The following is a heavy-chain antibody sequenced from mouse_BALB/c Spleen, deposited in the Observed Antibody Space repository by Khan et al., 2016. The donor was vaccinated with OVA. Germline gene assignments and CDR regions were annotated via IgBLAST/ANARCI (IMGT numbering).Heavy chain of an antibody. Sequence: QVQLQQSGPGLVAPSQSLSLTCTISGFSFTNYGVHWVRQPPGPGLEWLVVIWSDGSTTYNSPLNSRLSISTDNSKRHVFLKMNSLQSDDTAMYDCARQPYNQYEIMDYWGQGTSVTVSS. CDR1: GFSFTNYG. CDR3: ARQPYNQYEIMDY. D-gene: IGHD2-14*01. J-gene: IGHJ4*01. CDR2: IWSDGST. V-gene: IGHV2-6-1*01.